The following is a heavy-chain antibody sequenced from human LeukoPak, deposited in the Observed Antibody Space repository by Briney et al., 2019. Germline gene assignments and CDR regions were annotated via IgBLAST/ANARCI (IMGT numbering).Heavy chain of an antibody. CDR3: ARMRGRWLQSEFDP. CDR2: ISSSSTI. J-gene: IGHJ5*02. Sequence: PGGSLSLSCAASGFTFSSYSMNWVRQAPGKGLEWVSYISSSSTIYYADSVKGRFTISRDNAKNSLYLQMNSLRDEDTAVYYCARMRGRWLQSEFDPWGQGTLVTVSS. D-gene: IGHD5-24*01. V-gene: IGHV3-48*02. CDR1: GFTFSSYS.